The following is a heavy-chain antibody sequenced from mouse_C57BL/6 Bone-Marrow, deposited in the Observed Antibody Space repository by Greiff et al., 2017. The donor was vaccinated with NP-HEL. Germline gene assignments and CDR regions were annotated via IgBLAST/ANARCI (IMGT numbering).Heavy chain of an antibody. D-gene: IGHD1-1*01. CDR1: GFNIKDDY. J-gene: IGHJ1*03. CDR3: THTTVVAPWYFDV. Sequence: EVQLVESGAELVRPGASVKLSCTASGFNIKDDYMHWVKHRPEQGLEWIGWIDPENGDTEYASKFQGKATITADTSSNTAYLQLSSLTSEDTAVYYCTHTTVVAPWYFDVWGTGTTVTVSS. CDR2: IDPENGDT. V-gene: IGHV14-4*01.